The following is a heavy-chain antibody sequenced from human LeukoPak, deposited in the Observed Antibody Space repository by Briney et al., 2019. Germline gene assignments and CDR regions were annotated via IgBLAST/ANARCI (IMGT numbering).Heavy chain of an antibody. V-gene: IGHV4-34*01. D-gene: IGHD3-22*01. Sequence: SETLSLTCAVYGGSFSGYYWSWVRQPPGKGLEWMGEINHSGSTNYNPSLKSRVTISVDTSKNQFSLKLSSVTAADTAVYYCARGVVVITTSGWASFADYYYYMDVWGKGTTVTVSS. J-gene: IGHJ6*03. CDR2: INHSGST. CDR3: ARGVVVITTSGWASFADYYYYMDV. CDR1: GGSFSGYY.